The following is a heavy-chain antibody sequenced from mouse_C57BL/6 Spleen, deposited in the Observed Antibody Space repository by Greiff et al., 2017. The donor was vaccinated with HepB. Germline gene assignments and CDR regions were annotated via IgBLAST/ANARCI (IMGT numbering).Heavy chain of an antibody. CDR3: ARNYGSSYRYYYAMDY. CDR1: GFTFSDYG. CDR2: ISSGSSTI. Sequence: EVKVVESGGGLVKPGGSLKLSCAASGFTFSDYGMHWVRQAPEKGLEWVAYISSGSSTIYYADTVKGRFTISRDNAKNTLFLQMTSLRSEDTAMYYCARNYGSSYRYYYAMDYWGQGTSVTVSS. J-gene: IGHJ4*01. V-gene: IGHV5-17*01. D-gene: IGHD1-1*01.